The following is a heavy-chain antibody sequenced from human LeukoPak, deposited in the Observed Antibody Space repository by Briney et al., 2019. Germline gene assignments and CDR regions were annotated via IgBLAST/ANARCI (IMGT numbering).Heavy chain of an antibody. Sequence: ASVKVSCKASGSTFTKYIIHWVRQAPGQGLEWVGGIDPNGGRTFHTQKFQDRVTLTRDLSPTTVYMELSSLREGDTAVYYCMRALTISGIGPPPAWGQGTLLTVSS. D-gene: IGHD3-3*01. CDR2: IDPNGGRT. CDR3: MRALTISGIGPPPA. J-gene: IGHJ5*02. CDR1: GSTFTKYI. V-gene: IGHV1-46*01.